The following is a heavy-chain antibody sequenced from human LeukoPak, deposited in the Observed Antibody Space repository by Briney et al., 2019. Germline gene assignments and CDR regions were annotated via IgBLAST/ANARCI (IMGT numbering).Heavy chain of an antibody. Sequence: ASVKVSCKASGYTFTSYAMHWVRQAPGQRLEWMGWINAGNGNTKYSQKFQGRVTITRDTSASTAYMELSSLRSEDTAVYYCAREGSSSWYQTALDYWGQGTLVTVSS. J-gene: IGHJ4*02. CDR1: GYTFTSYA. D-gene: IGHD6-13*01. CDR3: AREGSSSWYQTALDY. CDR2: INAGNGNT. V-gene: IGHV1-3*01.